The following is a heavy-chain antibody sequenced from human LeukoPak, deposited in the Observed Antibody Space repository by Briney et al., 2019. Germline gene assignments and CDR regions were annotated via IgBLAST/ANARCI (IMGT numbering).Heavy chain of an antibody. D-gene: IGHD2-8*02. Sequence: PGGSLRLSCAASGFTFSSYHMNWVRQAPGKGLEWLSYIHSSSSTIYYADSVKGRFSISRDNAKNSLYLQMNSLRAKDTAVYYCARVVQDVTGADYWGQGTLVTVSS. J-gene: IGHJ4*02. CDR3: ARVVQDVTGADY. CDR2: IHSSSSTI. CDR1: GFTFSSYH. V-gene: IGHV3-48*01.